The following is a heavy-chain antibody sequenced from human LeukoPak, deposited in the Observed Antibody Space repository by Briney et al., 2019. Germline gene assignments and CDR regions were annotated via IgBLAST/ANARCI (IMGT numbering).Heavy chain of an antibody. CDR2: INWNGGST. CDR1: GFTFDDYG. Sequence: GGSLRLSCAASGFTFDDYGMSWVRQAPGNGLEWVSGINWNGGSTGYADSVKGRFTISRDNAKNSLYLQMNSLRAEDTALYHCAASFGDYVNWLDPWGQGTLVTVSS. CDR3: AASFGDYVNWLDP. J-gene: IGHJ5*02. D-gene: IGHD4-17*01. V-gene: IGHV3-20*01.